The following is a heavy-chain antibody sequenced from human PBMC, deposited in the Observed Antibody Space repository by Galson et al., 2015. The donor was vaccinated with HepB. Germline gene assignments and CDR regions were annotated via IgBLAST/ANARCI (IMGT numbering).Heavy chain of an antibody. D-gene: IGHD4-17*01. V-gene: IGHV1-2*04. Sequence: SVKVSCKASGYTFTSYYMHWVRQAPGQGLEWMGWINPNSGGTNYAQKFQGWVTMTRDTSISTAYMELSRLRSDDTAVYYCARESYGDNDAFDIWGQGTMVTVSS. J-gene: IGHJ3*02. CDR2: INPNSGGT. CDR1: GYTFTSYY. CDR3: ARESYGDNDAFDI.